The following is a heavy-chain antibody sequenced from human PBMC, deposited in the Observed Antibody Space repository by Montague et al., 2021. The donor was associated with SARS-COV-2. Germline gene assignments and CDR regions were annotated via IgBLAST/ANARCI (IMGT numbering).Heavy chain of an antibody. D-gene: IGHD3-10*01. V-gene: IGHV6-1*01. CDR3: ARVIGSAGIYYYYGRDV. CDR2: TYYRSKWFY. Sequence: CAISGDSVSRNGGAWHWIRQSPSRGLEWLGRTYYRSKWFYDYAVSLKSLLTIKPDTSKNQFSLQLDSVTPEDTAVYYCARVIGSAGIYYYYGRDVWGQGTTVTVSS. J-gene: IGHJ6*02. CDR1: GDSVSRNGGA.